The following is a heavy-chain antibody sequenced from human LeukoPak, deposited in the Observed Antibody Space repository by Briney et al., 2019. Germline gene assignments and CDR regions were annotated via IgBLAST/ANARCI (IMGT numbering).Heavy chain of an antibody. CDR1: GYKLTNNW. V-gene: IGHV5-51*01. CDR3: ARPNTAMVFGVDY. J-gene: IGHJ4*02. CDR2: IYPGDSDT. Sequence: GESLKISCKISGYKLTNNWIGWVRQLPGKGLEWMGIIYPGDSDTRYSPSFQGQVTISADKSISTAYLQWSGLKASDTAMYYCARPNTAMVFGVDYWGQGTLVTVSS. D-gene: IGHD5-18*01.